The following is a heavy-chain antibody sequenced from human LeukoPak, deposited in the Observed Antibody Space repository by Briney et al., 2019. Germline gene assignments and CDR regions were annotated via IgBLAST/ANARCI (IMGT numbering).Heavy chain of an antibody. CDR2: ISAYNGNT. CDR1: GYTFTSYG. V-gene: IGHV1-18*01. Sequence: ASVKVSCKASGYTFTSYGIRWVRQAPGQGLEWMGRISAYNGNTNYAQKLQGRVTMATDTSTSTAYMELRSLRSDDTAVYYCARGLYYYDSSGFVPWGQGTPVTVSS. CDR3: ARGLYYYDSSGFVP. D-gene: IGHD3-22*01. J-gene: IGHJ5*02.